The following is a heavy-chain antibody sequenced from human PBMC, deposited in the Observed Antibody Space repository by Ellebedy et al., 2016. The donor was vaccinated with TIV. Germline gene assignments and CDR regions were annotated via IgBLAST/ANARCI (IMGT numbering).Heavy chain of an antibody. J-gene: IGHJ4*02. Sequence: SVKVSXXASGGTFSSYAISWVRQAPGQGLEWMGGIIPIFGTANYAQKFQGRVTITADESTSTAYMELSSLRSEDTAVYYCSGEPYSSSWYRSASFDYWGQGTLVTVSS. CDR1: GGTFSSYA. V-gene: IGHV1-69*13. D-gene: IGHD6-13*01. CDR3: SGEPYSSSWYRSASFDY. CDR2: IIPIFGTA.